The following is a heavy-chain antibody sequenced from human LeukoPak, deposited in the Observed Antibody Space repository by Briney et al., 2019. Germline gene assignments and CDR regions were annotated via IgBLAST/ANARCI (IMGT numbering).Heavy chain of an antibody. V-gene: IGHV1-18*01. CDR1: GYIFRNCG. J-gene: IGHJ3*02. D-gene: IGHD3-22*01. Sequence: ASVKVSCKGSGYIFRNCGISWVRQAPGQGPEWMGWISTFNGHTKYTQSLRDRLTLTTDTSTSTIYMELRSLRSDGTAVYYCAKGRVVYYDTTGYQPDDSFDIWGQGTMVTVSS. CDR3: AKGRVVYYDTTGYQPDDSFDI. CDR2: ISTFNGHT.